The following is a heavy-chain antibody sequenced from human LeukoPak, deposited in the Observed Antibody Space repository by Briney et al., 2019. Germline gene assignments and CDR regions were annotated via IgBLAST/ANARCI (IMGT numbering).Heavy chain of an antibody. CDR1: GFTFSTYN. D-gene: IGHD1-1*01. CDR3: AKDRLWNSFDS. V-gene: IGHV3-48*04. Sequence: GGSLRLSCAASGFTFSTYNMNWVRQAPGKGLEWLAYITSNINTIYYADSVKGRFTISRDNAKNTLYLQMNSLKTEDTAVYYCAKDRLWNSFDSWGQGILVTVSS. CDR2: ITSNINTI. J-gene: IGHJ4*02.